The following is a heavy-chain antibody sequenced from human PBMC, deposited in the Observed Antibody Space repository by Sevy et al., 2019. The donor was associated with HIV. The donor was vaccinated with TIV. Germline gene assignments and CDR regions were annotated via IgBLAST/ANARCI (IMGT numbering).Heavy chain of an antibody. CDR3: ARDARFSILYYYGMDV. D-gene: IGHD3-3*01. CDR2: ISYDGSNK. Sequence: GGSLRLSCAASGFTFSSYAMHWVRQAPGKGLEWVAVISYDGSNKYYADSVKGRFTISRDNSKNTLYLQMNSLRAEDTAVYYCARDARFSILYYYGMDVWGQGTTVTVSS. CDR1: GFTFSSYA. J-gene: IGHJ6*02. V-gene: IGHV3-30-3*01.